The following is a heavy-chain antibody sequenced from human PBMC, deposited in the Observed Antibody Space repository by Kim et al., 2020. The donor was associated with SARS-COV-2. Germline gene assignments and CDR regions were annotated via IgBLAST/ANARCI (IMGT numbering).Heavy chain of an antibody. CDR3: ARDSAYYYFDY. CDR1: GFIFSNYA. V-gene: IGHV3-23*03. J-gene: IGHJ4*02. CDR2: IYSGAGTT. D-gene: IGHD5-12*01. Sequence: GGSLRLSCAASGFIFSNYAMRWVRQAPGKGLEWVSVIYSGAGTTHYADSVKGRFTTSRDISKSTLYLQMNSLRAEDTAVYYCARDSAYYYFDYWGLGTLV.